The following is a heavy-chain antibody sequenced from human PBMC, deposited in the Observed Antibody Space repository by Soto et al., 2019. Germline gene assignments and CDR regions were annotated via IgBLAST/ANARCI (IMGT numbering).Heavy chain of an antibody. CDR2: IAINGGK. J-gene: IGHJ3*02. CDR1: GFTFSSYD. D-gene: IGHD6-19*01. Sequence: EVQLVESGGGLVQPGGSLRLSCAASGFTFSSYDMHWVRQTVGKGLEWVSSIAINGGKYYLDSVRGRFTISREGAENSLYLQMNNLGAGDTAVYYCVREGVAGHIAALEMWGQGTVVTVS. V-gene: IGHV3-13*01. CDR3: VREGVAGHIAALEM.